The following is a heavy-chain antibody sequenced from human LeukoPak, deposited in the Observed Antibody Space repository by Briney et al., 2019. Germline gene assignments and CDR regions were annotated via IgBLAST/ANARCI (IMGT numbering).Heavy chain of an antibody. CDR2: ISGRGEST. J-gene: IGHJ6*03. Sequence: GGSLRLSCAASGFTFSSYAMIWVRQAPGKGLEWVASISGRGESTNYADSVKGRFTISRDNAKNSLYLQMNSLRAEDTAVYYCARSGATSYYYYYYMDVWGKGTTVTVSS. D-gene: IGHD1-26*01. CDR1: GFTFSSYA. V-gene: IGHV3-23*01. CDR3: ARSGATSYYYYYYMDV.